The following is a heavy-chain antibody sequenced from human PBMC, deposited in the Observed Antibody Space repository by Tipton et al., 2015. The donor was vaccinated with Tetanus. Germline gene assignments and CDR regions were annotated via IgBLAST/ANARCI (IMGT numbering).Heavy chain of an antibody. Sequence: SLRLSCSVSGFLFSGYTMNWVRQAPGRGLEWVSSISSTTSYIYYSDSVKGRFTISRDNAKNSLYLQMNSLTADDTAAYFCASGSSLDYWGQGTLVTVSS. V-gene: IGHV3-21*01. D-gene: IGHD6-6*01. CDR2: ISSTTSYI. J-gene: IGHJ4*02. CDR3: ASGSSLDY. CDR1: GFLFSGYT.